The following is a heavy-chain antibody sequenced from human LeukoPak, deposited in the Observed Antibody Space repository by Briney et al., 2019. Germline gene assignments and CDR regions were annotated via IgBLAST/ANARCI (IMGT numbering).Heavy chain of an antibody. V-gene: IGHV3-9*01. J-gene: IGHJ3*02. CDR3: AKDRSDYGGYPPGAFDI. CDR2: ISWNSGTI. D-gene: IGHD4-17*01. CDR1: GFAFDDYA. Sequence: GRSLRLSCATTGFAFDDYAMHWVRQAPGRGLEWVSGISWNSGTIGYADSVKGRFTISRDNSKNTLYLQMNSLRAEDTAVYFCAKDRSDYGGYPPGAFDIWGQGTMVTVSS.